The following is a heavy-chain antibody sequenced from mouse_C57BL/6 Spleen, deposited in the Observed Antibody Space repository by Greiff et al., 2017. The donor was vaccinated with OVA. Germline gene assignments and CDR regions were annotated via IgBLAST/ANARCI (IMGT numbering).Heavy chain of an antibody. CDR2: ISYSGST. V-gene: IGHV3-8*01. CDR1: GYSITSDY. D-gene: IGHD1-1*01. Sequence: EVQLVESGPGLAKPSQTLSLTCSVPGYSITSDYWNWLRKFPGNKLEYMGYISYSGSTYYNPSLKSRISITRDTSKNQYYLQLNSVTTEDTATDYCASGSSFDYVDYWGQGTTLTVSS. CDR3: ASGSSFDYVDY. J-gene: IGHJ2*01.